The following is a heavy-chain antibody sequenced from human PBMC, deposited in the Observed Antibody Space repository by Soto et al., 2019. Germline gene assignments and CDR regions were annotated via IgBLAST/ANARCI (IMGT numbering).Heavy chain of an antibody. Sequence: EASVKVSCKASGGTFSSYTISWVRQAPEQGLEWMGIINPSGGSTSYAQKFQGRVTMTRDTSTSTVYMELSSLRSEDTAVYYCARDPHDYGDRDWYFDLWGRGTLVTVSS. CDR2: INPSGGST. J-gene: IGHJ2*01. CDR1: GGTFSSYT. CDR3: ARDPHDYGDRDWYFDL. V-gene: IGHV1-46*01. D-gene: IGHD4-17*01.